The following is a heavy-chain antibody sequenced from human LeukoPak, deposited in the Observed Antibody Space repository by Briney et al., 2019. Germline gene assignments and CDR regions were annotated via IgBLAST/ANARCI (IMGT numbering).Heavy chain of an antibody. D-gene: IGHD6-19*01. CDR2: IKQDGSEK. CDR1: GFTFSTYW. J-gene: IGHJ4*02. Sequence: GGSLRLSCAASGFTFSTYWMTWVRQAPGKGLEWVANIKQDGSEKYYVDSVKGRFTISRDNAKNTLFLQMNGLRAEDTAVYYCARVSLSSGCLSNWGQGTLVTVSS. CDR3: ARVSLSSGCLSN. V-gene: IGHV3-7*01.